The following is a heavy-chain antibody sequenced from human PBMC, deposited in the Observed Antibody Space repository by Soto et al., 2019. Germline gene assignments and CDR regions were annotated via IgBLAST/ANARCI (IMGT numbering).Heavy chain of an antibody. J-gene: IGHJ6*04. CDR2: IHYSGST. CDR3: ARHSTGLDV. V-gene: IGHV4-59*08. CDR1: GGSISSSY. D-gene: IGHD3-9*01. Sequence: QVQLQESGPGLVKPSETLSLTCTVSGGSISSSYWSWIRQPPGKGLEGVGYIHYSGSTHYNPSLNSRITISLDTSKNKFSLKLTSVTAADTAVYYCARHSTGLDVWGKGTTVTVSS.